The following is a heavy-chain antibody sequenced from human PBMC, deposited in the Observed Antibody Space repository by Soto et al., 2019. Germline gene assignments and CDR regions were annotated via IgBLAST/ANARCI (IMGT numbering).Heavy chain of an antibody. V-gene: IGHV3-66*01. CDR3: ARDRGYCSGGSCYGNNWFDP. CDR1: GFTVSSNY. J-gene: IGHJ5*02. D-gene: IGHD2-15*01. CDR2: FYSGGST. Sequence: EVQLVESGGGLVQPGGSLRLSCAASGFTVSSNYMSWVRQAPGKGLEWVSVFYSGGSTYYADSVKGRFTISRDNSKNTLYLQMNSLRAEDTAVYYCARDRGYCSGGSCYGNNWFDPWGQGTLVTVSS.